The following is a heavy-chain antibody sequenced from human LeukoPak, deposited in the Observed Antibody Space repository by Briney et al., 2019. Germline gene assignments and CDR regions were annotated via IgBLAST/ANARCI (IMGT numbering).Heavy chain of an antibody. J-gene: IGHJ6*02. Sequence: ASVTVSCTASGYTFTSYGISWVRQAPGQGLEWMGWISACNGNTNYAQKLQGRVTMTTDTSTSTAYMELRSLRSDDTAVYYCARDSDYDYSNRARNYYYYGVDVWGQGTTVTVSS. CDR1: GYTFTSYG. V-gene: IGHV1-18*01. CDR3: ARDSDYDYSNRARNYYYYGVDV. D-gene: IGHD4-11*01. CDR2: ISACNGNT.